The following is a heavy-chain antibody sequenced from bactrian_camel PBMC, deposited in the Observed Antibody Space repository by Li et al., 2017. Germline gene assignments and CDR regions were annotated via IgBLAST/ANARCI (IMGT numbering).Heavy chain of an antibody. J-gene: IGHJ6*01. V-gene: IGHV3S53*01. CDR2: IDSDGRT. CDR1: GYSDGC. Sequence: HVQLVESGGGSVQAGQSLRLSCVASGYSDGCMGWFRQAPGKEREGVAAIDSDGRTTYTDSVKGRFTISKDNARNTLSLQMDSLKPEDTAMYFCATLSCRRGLQTMSPLHNSWGQGTQVTVS. CDR3: ATLSCRRGLQTMSPLHNS. D-gene: IGHD1*01.